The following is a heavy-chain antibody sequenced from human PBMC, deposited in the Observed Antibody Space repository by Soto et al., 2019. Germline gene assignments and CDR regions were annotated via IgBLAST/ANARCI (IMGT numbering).Heavy chain of an antibody. CDR1: GFTFSSYG. Sequence: VQLVESGGGVVQPGRSLRLSCAASGFTFSSYGMHWVRQAPGKGLEWEAVISYDGSNKYYADSVKGRFTISRDNSKNTLYLQMNSLRAEDTAVYYCAKSKEGYSSSWYYYYGMDVWGQGTTVTVSS. V-gene: IGHV3-30*18. CDR2: ISYDGSNK. J-gene: IGHJ6*02. CDR3: AKSKEGYSSSWYYYYGMDV. D-gene: IGHD6-13*01.